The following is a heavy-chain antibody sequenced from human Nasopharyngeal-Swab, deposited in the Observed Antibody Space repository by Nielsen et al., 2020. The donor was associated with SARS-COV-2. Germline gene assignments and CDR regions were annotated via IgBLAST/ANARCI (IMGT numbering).Heavy chain of an antibody. D-gene: IGHD3-22*01. V-gene: IGHV4-59*01. J-gene: IGHJ6*03. CDR2: IYYSGST. CDR1: GGSISSYY. CDR3: ARGYYDSSGWVDYYYYYMDV. Sequence: SETLSLTYTVSGGSISSYYWSWIRQPPGKGLEWIGYIYYSGSTNYNPSLKSRVTISVDTSKNQFSLKLSSVTAADTAVYYCARGYYDSSGWVDYYYYYMDVWGKGTTVTVSS.